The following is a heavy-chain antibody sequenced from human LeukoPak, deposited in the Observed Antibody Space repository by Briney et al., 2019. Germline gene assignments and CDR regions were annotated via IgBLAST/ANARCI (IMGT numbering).Heavy chain of an antibody. Sequence: SVKVSCKASGDTFSRFAISWVRQAPGQGLEWMGGFVPSLETGNYAQKFQGRVTMTRNTSISTAYMELSSLRSEDTAVYYCARVGSGTTGFDPWGQGTLVTVSS. CDR1: GDTFSRFA. V-gene: IGHV1-69*10. J-gene: IGHJ5*02. D-gene: IGHD3-10*01. CDR3: ARVGSGTTGFDP. CDR2: FVPSLETG.